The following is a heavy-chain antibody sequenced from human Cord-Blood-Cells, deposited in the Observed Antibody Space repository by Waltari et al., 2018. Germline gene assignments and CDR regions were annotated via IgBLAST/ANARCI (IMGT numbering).Heavy chain of an antibody. J-gene: IGHJ6*02. CDR3: ARGGTTGSYYYYYGMDV. CDR1: GYTFTSYD. V-gene: IGHV1-8*03. D-gene: IGHD1-1*01. CDR2: RNPNRGNT. Sequence: QVQLVQSGAEVKKPGASVKVSCKASGYTFTSYDINWVRQATGQGLEWMGWRNPNRGNTGYAQKFQGRVTITRNTSISTAYMGLSSLRSEDTAVYYCARGGTTGSYYYYYGMDVWGQGTTVTVSS.